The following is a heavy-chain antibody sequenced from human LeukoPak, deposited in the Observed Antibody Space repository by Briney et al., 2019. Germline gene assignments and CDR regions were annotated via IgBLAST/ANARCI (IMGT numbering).Heavy chain of an antibody. CDR2: IIPIFGTA. CDR1: GGTFSSYA. CDR3: ARARLAGSLGNFDY. D-gene: IGHD7-27*01. V-gene: IGHV1-69*05. Sequence: SVKVSCKASGGTFSSYAISWVRQAPGQGLEWMGRIIPIFGTANYAQKFQGRVTITTDESTSTAYMELSSLRSEDTAVCYCARARLAGSLGNFDYWGQGTLVTVSS. J-gene: IGHJ4*02.